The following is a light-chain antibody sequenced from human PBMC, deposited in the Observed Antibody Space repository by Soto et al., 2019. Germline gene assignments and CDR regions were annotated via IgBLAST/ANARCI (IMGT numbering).Light chain of an antibody. CDR2: STD. Sequence: QSVLTQPASASGNPGQRVTISCSGSSSNIGDNTVNWYQQLPGTAPKLLVFSTDHRPSGVPDRFSGSKSGTSASLAISGLQSEDEADYYCAAWDDSLNGHVFGTGTKLTVL. CDR3: AAWDDSLNGHV. CDR1: SSNIGDNT. J-gene: IGLJ1*01. V-gene: IGLV1-44*01.